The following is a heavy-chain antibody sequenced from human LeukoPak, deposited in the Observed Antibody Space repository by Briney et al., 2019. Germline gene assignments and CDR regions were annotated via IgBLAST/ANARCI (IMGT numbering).Heavy chain of an antibody. CDR2: IYYSGST. Sequence: SQTLSLTCTVSGGSISSGGYYWSWIRQHPGKGLEWIGYIYYSGSTYYNPSLKSRVTISVDTSKNQFSLKLSSVTAADTAVYYCARATDPFYSSSGAIWGQGTMVTVSS. CDR1: GGSISSGGYY. D-gene: IGHD6-13*01. J-gene: IGHJ3*02. V-gene: IGHV4-31*03. CDR3: ARATDPFYSSSGAI.